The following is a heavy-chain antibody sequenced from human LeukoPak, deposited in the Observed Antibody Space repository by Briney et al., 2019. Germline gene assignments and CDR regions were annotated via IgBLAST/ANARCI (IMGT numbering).Heavy chain of an antibody. J-gene: IGHJ4*02. CDR1: GGTFSSYA. D-gene: IGHD2-2*01. CDR3: ARSKGQLLDY. V-gene: IGHV1-18*01. Sequence: GASVKVSCKASGGTFSSYAISWVRQAPGQGLEWMGWISAYNGNTNYAQKLQGRVTMTTDTSTSTAYMELRSLRSDDTAVYYCARSKGQLLDYWGQGTLVTVSS. CDR2: ISAYNGNT.